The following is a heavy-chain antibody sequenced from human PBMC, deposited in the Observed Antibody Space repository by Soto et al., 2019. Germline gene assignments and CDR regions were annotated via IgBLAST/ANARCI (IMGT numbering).Heavy chain of an antibody. J-gene: IGHJ6*02. V-gene: IGHV1-18*04. Sequence: QVQLVQSGAEVKKPGASVKVSCKASGYTFTSYGISWVRQAPGQGLEWMGWISAYNGNTNYAQKLQGRVTMTTDTSTSTAYMELRSLRSDDTAVYYCARDRAADIVVVPAALNYYYYGMDLWGQGTTVTVSS. D-gene: IGHD2-2*01. CDR3: ARDRAADIVVVPAALNYYYYGMDL. CDR1: GYTFTSYG. CDR2: ISAYNGNT.